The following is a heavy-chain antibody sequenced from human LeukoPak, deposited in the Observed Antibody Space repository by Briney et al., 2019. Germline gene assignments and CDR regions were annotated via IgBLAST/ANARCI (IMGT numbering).Heavy chain of an antibody. V-gene: IGHV4-34*01. CDR2: INHSGST. J-gene: IGHJ6*03. CDR1: GGSFSGYY. Sequence: SETLSLTCAVYGGSFSGYYWSWIRQPPGKGLEWIGEINHSGSTNYNPSLKSRVTISVDTSKNQFSLKLSSVTAADMAVYYCARVGGGGDFWSGYYTRYYYYYMDVWGKGTTVTVSS. D-gene: IGHD3-3*01. CDR3: ARVGGGGDFWSGYYTRYYYYYMDV.